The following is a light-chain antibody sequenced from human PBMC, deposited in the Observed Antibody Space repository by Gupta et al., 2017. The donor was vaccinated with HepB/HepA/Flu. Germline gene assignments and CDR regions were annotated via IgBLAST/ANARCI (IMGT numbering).Light chain of an antibody. CDR1: SSNIGAGYD. CDR3: QSYDSSLSGSYV. CDR2: GNS. Sequence: QSVLTQPPSVSGAPGQRVTIPCPGRSSNIGAGYDVHWYQQLPGTAPKLLIYGNSNRPSGVPDRFSGSKSGTSASLAITGLQAEDEADYYCQSYDSSLSGSYVFGTGTKVTVL. J-gene: IGLJ1*01. V-gene: IGLV1-40*01.